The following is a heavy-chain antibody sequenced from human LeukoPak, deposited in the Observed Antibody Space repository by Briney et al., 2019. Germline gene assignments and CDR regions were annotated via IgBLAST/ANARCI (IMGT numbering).Heavy chain of an antibody. CDR3: ARAHGGNPRGYYYYYYMDV. CDR1: GYTFTGYY. Sequence: GASVKVSCKASGYTFTGYYMHWVRQAPGQGLEWMGWINPNSGGTSYAQKFQGRVTMTRNTSISTAYTELSSLRSEDTAVYYCARAHGGNPRGYYYYYYMDVWGKGTTVTVSS. CDR2: INPNSGGT. D-gene: IGHD4-23*01. J-gene: IGHJ6*03. V-gene: IGHV1-2*02.